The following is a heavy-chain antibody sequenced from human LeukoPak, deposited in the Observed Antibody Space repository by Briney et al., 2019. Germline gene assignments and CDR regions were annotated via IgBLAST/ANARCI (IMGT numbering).Heavy chain of an antibody. D-gene: IGHD2-15*01. Sequence: EASVKVSCKASGYTFTGYYMHWVRQAPGQGLEWMGWINPNSGGTNYAQKFQGRVTMTRDTSISTAYMELSRLRSDDTAVYYCARDNVVVAAISNDYWGQGTLVTVSS. CDR2: INPNSGGT. CDR3: ARDNVVVAAISNDY. J-gene: IGHJ4*02. CDR1: GYTFTGYY. V-gene: IGHV1-2*02.